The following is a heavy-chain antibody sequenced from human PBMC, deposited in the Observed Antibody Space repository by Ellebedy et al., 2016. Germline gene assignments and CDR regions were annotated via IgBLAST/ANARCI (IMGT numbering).Heavy chain of an antibody. CDR3: ARHSIRTPHIDY. CDR2: IYYSGST. V-gene: IGHV4-39*01. Sequence: SETLSLTXTVSGGSISSSSYYWGWIRQPPGKGLEWIGSIYYSGSTYYNPSLKSRVTISVDTSKNQFSLKLSSVTAADTAVYYCARHSIRTPHIDYWGQGTLVTVSS. CDR1: GGSISSSSYY. D-gene: IGHD1/OR15-1a*01. J-gene: IGHJ4*02.